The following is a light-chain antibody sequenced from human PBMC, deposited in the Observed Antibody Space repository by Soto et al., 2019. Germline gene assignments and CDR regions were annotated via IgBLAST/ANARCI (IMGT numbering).Light chain of an antibody. CDR1: SSDIGAYNY. CDR2: EVS. CDR3: FSFTTDWTHV. J-gene: IGLJ1*01. Sequence: QSVLAQRASVSGSPGQSITISCTGSSSDIGAYNYVSWFQQYPGKAPKLIISEVSNRPSGVSNRFSGSKSGTAASLTISGLQTEDEADYFCFSFTTDWTHVFGTGTKSPS. V-gene: IGLV2-14*01.